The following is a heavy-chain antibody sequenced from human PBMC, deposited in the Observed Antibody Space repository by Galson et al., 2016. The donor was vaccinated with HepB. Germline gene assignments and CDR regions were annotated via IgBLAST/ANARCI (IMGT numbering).Heavy chain of an antibody. CDR1: DGSFSGYY. Sequence: SETLSLTCAIYDGSFSGYYWSWIRQPPGKGLEWIGEINHSGRKNYTPSLKSRVTLSADASKNQVSLKLSSVTAADTAVYYCARGKRGWGLDNYGTEKYYYDYWGQGTLVTVSS. J-gene: IGHJ4*02. D-gene: IGHD4-11*01. CDR2: INHSGRK. V-gene: IGHV4-34*01. CDR3: ARGKRGWGLDNYGTEKYYYDY.